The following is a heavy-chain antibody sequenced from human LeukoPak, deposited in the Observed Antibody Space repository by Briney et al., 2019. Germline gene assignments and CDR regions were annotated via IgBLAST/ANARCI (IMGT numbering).Heavy chain of an antibody. CDR3: AKAAAERCASIKCYPFDS. Sequence: GGSLRLSCAASGFTFSSYAMSWVRQAPGKGLEWVSAISGSGGSTYYAGSVRGRFTISRDNSKNTLYLQMGHLRVEDTALYYCAKAAAERCASIKCYPFDSWGQGTLVAVSS. CDR2: ISGSGGST. CDR1: GFTFSSYA. D-gene: IGHD1-1*01. V-gene: IGHV3-23*01. J-gene: IGHJ4*02.